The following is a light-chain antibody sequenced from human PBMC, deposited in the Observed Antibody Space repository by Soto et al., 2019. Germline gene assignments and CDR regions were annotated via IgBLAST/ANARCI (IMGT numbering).Light chain of an antibody. V-gene: IGKV1-39*01. CDR1: QSISSY. CDR2: AAS. J-gene: IGKJ4*01. CDR3: QQSYSTPGLT. Sequence: DIQMTQSPSSLSASVGDRVTITCRASQSISSYLNWYKQKPGKAPKLLIYAASSLQGGVPSRFSGSGSGTDFTLTIISLQPEYFATCYCQQSYSTPGLTFGGGTKVEIK.